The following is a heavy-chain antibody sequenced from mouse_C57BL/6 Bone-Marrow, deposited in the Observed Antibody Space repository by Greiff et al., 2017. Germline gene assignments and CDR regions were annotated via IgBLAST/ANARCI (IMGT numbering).Heavy chain of an antibody. J-gene: IGHJ1*03. CDR2: ISSGGSYT. V-gene: IGHV5-6*02. CDR3: ARRITTVVEYFDV. Sequence: EVKVEESGGDLVKPGGSLKLSCAASGFTFSSYGMSWVRQTPDKRLEWVATISSGGSYTYYPDSVKGRFTISRDNAKNTLYLQMSSLKSEDTAMDDCARRITTVVEYFDVWGTGTTVTVSS. CDR1: GFTFSSYG. D-gene: IGHD1-1*01.